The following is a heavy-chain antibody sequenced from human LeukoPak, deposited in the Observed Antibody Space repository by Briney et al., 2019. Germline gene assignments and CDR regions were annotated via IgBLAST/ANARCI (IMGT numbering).Heavy chain of an antibody. CDR3: ARASVTYYYYYYMDV. CDR1: GGSITNYY. V-gene: IGHV4-59*01. Sequence: SETLSLTCTVSGGSITNYYWTWIRQPPGNGLEWIGYIHYSGSTNYNPSLKSRVTISVDTSKNQFSLKLSSVTAADTAVYYCARASVTYYYYYYMDVWGKGTTVTVSS. D-gene: IGHD4-11*01. J-gene: IGHJ6*03. CDR2: IHYSGST.